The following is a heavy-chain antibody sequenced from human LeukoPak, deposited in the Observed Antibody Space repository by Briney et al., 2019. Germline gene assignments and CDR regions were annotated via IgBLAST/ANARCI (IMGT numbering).Heavy chain of an antibody. V-gene: IGHV1-46*01. J-gene: IGHJ3*02. CDR1: GYTLTSYY. CDR3: ARDGDDYGDYVWAFDI. D-gene: IGHD4-17*01. CDR2: INPSGGIT. Sequence: GASVKVSCKASGYTLTSYYMHWVRQAPGQGLEWMGLINPSGGITTYAQKFQGRVTMTRDMSTSTVYMELSSLRSVDTAVYYCARDGDDYGDYVWAFDIWGQGTMVTVSS.